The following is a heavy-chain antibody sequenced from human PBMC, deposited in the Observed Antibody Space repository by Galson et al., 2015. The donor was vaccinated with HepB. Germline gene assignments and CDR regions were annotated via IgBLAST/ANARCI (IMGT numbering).Heavy chain of an antibody. V-gene: IGHV1-18*01. J-gene: IGHJ6*02. CDR2: ISAYNGNT. CDR3: ARDNAQTIASYYDFWSGVNRHYGMDV. CDR1: GYTFTSYG. D-gene: IGHD3-3*01. Sequence: SVKVSCKASGYTFTSYGISWVRQAPGQGLEWMGWISAYNGNTNYAQKLQGRVTMTTDTSTSTAYMELRSLRSDDTAVYYCARDNAQTIASYYDFWSGVNRHYGMDVWGQGTTVTVSS.